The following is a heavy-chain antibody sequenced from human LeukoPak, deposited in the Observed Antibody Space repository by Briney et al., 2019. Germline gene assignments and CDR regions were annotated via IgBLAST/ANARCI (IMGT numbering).Heavy chain of an antibody. V-gene: IGHV3-23*01. CDR3: AKDDYGVLVY. D-gene: IGHD4-17*01. CDR1: GFTFSSYA. J-gene: IGHJ4*02. Sequence: GGSLRLSCAASGFTFSSYAMSWVRQAPGEGLEWVSAISGSGGSTYYADSVKGRFTISRDNSKSTLYLQMNSLRAEDTAVYYCAKDDYGVLVYWGQGTLVTVSS. CDR2: ISGSGGST.